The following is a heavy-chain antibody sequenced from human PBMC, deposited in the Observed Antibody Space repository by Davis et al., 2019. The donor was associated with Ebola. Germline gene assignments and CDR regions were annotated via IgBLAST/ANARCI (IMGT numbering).Heavy chain of an antibody. CDR2: IYYSGST. CDR3: ARDGVGGWCRDDWYFDL. Sequence: MPSETLSLTCTVSGGSISSYYWSWIRQPPGKGLEWIGYIYYSGSTNYNPSLKSRVTISVDTSKNQFSLKLSSVTAADTAVYYCARDGVGGWCRDDWYFDLWGRGTLVTVSS. CDR1: GGSISSYY. D-gene: IGHD6-19*01. J-gene: IGHJ2*01. V-gene: IGHV4-59*01.